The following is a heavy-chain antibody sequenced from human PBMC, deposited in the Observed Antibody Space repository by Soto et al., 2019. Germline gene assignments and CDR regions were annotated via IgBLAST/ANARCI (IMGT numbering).Heavy chain of an antibody. CDR3: ARTLESEVVTAILYGMDV. CDR1: GYTFTDYY. J-gene: IGHJ6*02. CDR2: INPSGGST. V-gene: IGHV1-46*01. D-gene: IGHD2-21*02. Sequence: ASVKVSCKASGYTFTDYYMHWVRQAPGQGLEWMGIINPSGGSTSYAQKFQGRVTMTRDTSTSTVYMELSSLRSEDTAVYYCARTLESEVVTAILYGMDVWGQGTTVTVSS.